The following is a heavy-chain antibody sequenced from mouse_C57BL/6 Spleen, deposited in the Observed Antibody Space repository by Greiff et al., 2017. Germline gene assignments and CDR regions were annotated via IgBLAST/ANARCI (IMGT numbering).Heavy chain of an antibody. J-gene: IGHJ2*01. Sequence: DVKLVESGGGLVKPGGSLKLSCAASGFTFSDYGMHWVRQAPEKGLEWVAYISSGSSTIYYADTVKGRFTISRDNAKNTLFLQMTSLRSEDTAMYYCARRSTTVYFDYWGQGTTLTVSS. V-gene: IGHV5-17*01. CDR2: ISSGSSTI. CDR1: GFTFSDYG. CDR3: ARRSTTVYFDY. D-gene: IGHD1-1*01.